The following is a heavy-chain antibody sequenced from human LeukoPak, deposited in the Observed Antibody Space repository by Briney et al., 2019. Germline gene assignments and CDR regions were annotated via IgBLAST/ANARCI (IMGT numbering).Heavy chain of an antibody. Sequence: PSETLSLTCTVSGGSISSGSYYWSWIRQPAGKGLEWIGRIYTSGSTNYNPSLKSRVTISVDTSKNQFSLKLSSVTAADTAVYYCARTNDTGGVSDAFDIWGQGTMVTVSS. J-gene: IGHJ3*02. D-gene: IGHD2-8*02. CDR2: IYTSGST. CDR1: GGSISSGSYY. V-gene: IGHV4-61*02. CDR3: ARTNDTGGVSDAFDI.